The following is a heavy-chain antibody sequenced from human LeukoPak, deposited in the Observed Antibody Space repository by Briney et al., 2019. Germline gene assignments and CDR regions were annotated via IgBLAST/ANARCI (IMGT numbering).Heavy chain of an antibody. J-gene: IGHJ4*02. CDR2: IYSGGST. D-gene: IGHD3-22*01. CDR3: AREALYYYDSSGYYYEN. CDR1: GFTVSSKY. Sequence: PGGSLRLSCAASGFTVSSKYMSWVRQAPGKGLEWVSVIYSGGSTYYADSVKCRFTISRDNSKNTLYLQMNSLRAEDTAVYYCAREALYYYDSSGYYYENWGQGTLVTVSS. V-gene: IGHV3-53*01.